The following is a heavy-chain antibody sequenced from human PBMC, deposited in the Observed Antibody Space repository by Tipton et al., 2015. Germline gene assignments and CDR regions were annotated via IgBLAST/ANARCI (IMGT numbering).Heavy chain of an antibody. CDR2: IHYSGST. CDR3: ARLRGLWLGDY. CDR1: GGSISSSSYY. V-gene: IGHV4-39*01. J-gene: IGHJ4*02. Sequence: TLSLTCTVSGGSISSSSYYWGWIRQPPGKGLEWIGSIHYSGSTYYNPSLKSRVTISVDMSKNQFSLKLSSVTAADTAVYYCARLRGLWLGDYWGQGTLVTVSS. D-gene: IGHD3-10*01.